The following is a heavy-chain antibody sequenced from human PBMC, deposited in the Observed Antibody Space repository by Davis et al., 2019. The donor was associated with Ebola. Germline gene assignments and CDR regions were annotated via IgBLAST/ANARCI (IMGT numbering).Heavy chain of an antibody. CDR3: ARDVVVVVGATNSGFYYGMDV. CDR2: INPSGGST. V-gene: IGHV1-46*01. CDR1: GYTFTSYY. J-gene: IGHJ6*02. D-gene: IGHD2-15*01. Sequence: AASVKVSCKASGYTFTSYYMHWVRQAPGQGLEWMGIINPSGGSTSYAQKFQGRVTMTRDTSTSTVYMELSSLRSEDTAVYYCARDVVVVVGATNSGFYYGMDVWGQGTTVTVSS.